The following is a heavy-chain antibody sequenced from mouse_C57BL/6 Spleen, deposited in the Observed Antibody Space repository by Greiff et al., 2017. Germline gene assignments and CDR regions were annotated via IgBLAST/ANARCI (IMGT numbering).Heavy chain of an antibody. Sequence: EVQLQQSGPELVKPGASVKISCKASGYSFTGYYMNWVKQSPEKSLEWIGEINPSTGGTTYNQKFKAKATLTVDKSSSTAYMQLKSLTSEDSAVYYCARRDLLRCDYWGQGTTLTVSS. D-gene: IGHD1-1*01. CDR3: ARRDLLRCDY. V-gene: IGHV1-42*01. J-gene: IGHJ2*01. CDR2: INPSTGGT. CDR1: GYSFTGYY.